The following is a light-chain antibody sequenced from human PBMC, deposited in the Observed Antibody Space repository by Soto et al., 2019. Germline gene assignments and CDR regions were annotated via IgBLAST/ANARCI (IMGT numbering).Light chain of an antibody. J-gene: IGLJ1*01. CDR2: EVS. CDR3: CSYTTGSTLV. CDR1: STDIGTYDH. V-gene: IGLV2-14*01. Sequence: QSVLTQPASVSGSPGQSITISCTGTSTDIGTYDHVSWYQQRPGKVPQLIIYEVSNRPSGLSSRFSGSKSGNAASLTISRLQAEDEADYYCCSYTTGSTLVFGTGTKVTV.